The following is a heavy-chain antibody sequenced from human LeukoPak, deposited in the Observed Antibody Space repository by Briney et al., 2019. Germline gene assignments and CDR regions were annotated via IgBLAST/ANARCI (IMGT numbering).Heavy chain of an antibody. CDR3: AREAPVDTAMVTPYFDY. J-gene: IGHJ4*02. D-gene: IGHD5-18*01. Sequence: GASVKVSCKASGYTFTGYYMHWVRQAPGQGLEWMGWINPDSGGTNYAQKFQGRVTMTRDTSISTAYMELSRLRSDDTAVYYCAREAPVDTAMVTPYFDYWGQGTLVTVSS. CDR2: INPDSGGT. CDR1: GYTFTGYY. V-gene: IGHV1-2*02.